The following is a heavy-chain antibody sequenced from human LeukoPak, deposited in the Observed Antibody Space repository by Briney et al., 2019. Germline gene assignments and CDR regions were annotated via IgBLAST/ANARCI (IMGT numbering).Heavy chain of an antibody. V-gene: IGHV3-7*01. CDR2: IKQDGSEK. D-gene: IGHD6-19*01. CDR3: AIDTSSAWYGLIDY. J-gene: IGHJ4*02. Sequence: GGSLRLSCAASGFTFSSFWMGWVRQAPGKGLEWVATIKQDGSEKYYVDSVKGRFTISRDNAKNSLCLQIDSLRAEDTAVYFCAIDTSSAWYGLIDYWGQGSLVTVSS. CDR1: GFTFSSFW.